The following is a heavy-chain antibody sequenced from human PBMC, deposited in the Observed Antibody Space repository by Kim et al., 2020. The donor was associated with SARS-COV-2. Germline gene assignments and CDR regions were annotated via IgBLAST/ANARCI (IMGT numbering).Heavy chain of an antibody. J-gene: IGHJ3*02. D-gene: IGHD1-26*01. CDR1: GFTFGDYA. V-gene: IGHV3-9*01. Sequence: GGSLRLSCAASGFTFGDYAMHWVRQAPGKGLEWVSGISWNSGSIGYADSVKGRVTITRDNAKNSLYLQMNSLRAEDTALYYCAKAVGYAGAFYIWGQGTMVTVSS. CDR2: ISWNSGSI. CDR3: AKAVGYAGAFYI.